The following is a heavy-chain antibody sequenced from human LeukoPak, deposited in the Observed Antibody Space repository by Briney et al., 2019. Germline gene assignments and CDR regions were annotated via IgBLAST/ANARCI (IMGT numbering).Heavy chain of an antibody. CDR3: ARVAVYSSSSGEDY. D-gene: IGHD6-6*01. CDR2: IIPILGIA. CDR1: GGTFSSYA. Sequence: ASVKVSCKASGGTFSSYAIIWVRQAPGQGLEWMGRIIPILGIANYAQKFQGRVTITADKSTSTAYMELSSLRSEDTAVYYCARVAVYSSSSGEDYWGQGTLVTVSS. J-gene: IGHJ4*02. V-gene: IGHV1-69*04.